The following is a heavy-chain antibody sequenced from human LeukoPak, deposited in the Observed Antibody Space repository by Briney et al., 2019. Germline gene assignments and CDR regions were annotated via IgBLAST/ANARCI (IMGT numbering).Heavy chain of an antibody. Sequence: SESLSLTCTVSGGSISGYSWSWIRQPPGKGLEWIGYIYNSGSTNYNPSLKSRVTISVDTSKNQFSLKLSSVTAADTAVYYCARGPYYYDSSGRYYYYYGMDVWGQGTTVTVSS. CDR2: IYNSGST. CDR1: GGSISGYS. J-gene: IGHJ6*02. CDR3: ARGPYYYDSSGRYYYYYGMDV. V-gene: IGHV4-59*01. D-gene: IGHD3-22*01.